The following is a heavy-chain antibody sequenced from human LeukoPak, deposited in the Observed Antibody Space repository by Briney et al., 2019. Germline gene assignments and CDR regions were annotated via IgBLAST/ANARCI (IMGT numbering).Heavy chain of an antibody. CDR1: GGPISSGGYY. Sequence: PSETLSLTCTVSGGPISSGGYYWSWIRQHPGKGLEWIGYIYYSGSTYYNPSLKSRVTISVDTSKNQFSLKLSSVTAADTAVYYCARADPYYYDSSGYPRAAFDIWGQGTMVTVSS. V-gene: IGHV4-31*03. CDR3: ARADPYYYDSSGYPRAAFDI. J-gene: IGHJ3*02. CDR2: IYYSGST. D-gene: IGHD3-22*01.